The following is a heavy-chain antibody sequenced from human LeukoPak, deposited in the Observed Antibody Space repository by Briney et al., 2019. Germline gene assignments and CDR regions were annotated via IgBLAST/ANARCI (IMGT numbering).Heavy chain of an antibody. CDR2: IYHSGSA. D-gene: IGHD3-3*01. CDR1: GSSNTPDYY. Sequence: PSEPLYLTFDVSGSSNTPDYYWGGVRQPPGKGLEWLGTIYHSGSAFYNPSLKSRVTISVDTSKNQFSLKLTSVTAAPQTLFRITKRPSDNLDYYPKYFDYWGRGTLVTVSS. J-gene: IGHJ4*02. CDR3: TKRPSDNLDYYPKYFDY. V-gene: IGHV4-38-2*01.